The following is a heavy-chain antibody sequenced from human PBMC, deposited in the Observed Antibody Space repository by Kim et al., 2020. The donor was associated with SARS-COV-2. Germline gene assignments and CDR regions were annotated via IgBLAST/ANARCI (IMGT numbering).Heavy chain of an antibody. V-gene: IGHV1-24*01. CDR1: GYTLTELS. CDR2: FDPEDGET. CDR3: ATGDRDPYSGSYYYYGMDV. J-gene: IGHJ6*02. Sequence: ASVKVSCKVSGYTLTELSMHWVRQAPGKGLEWMGGFDPEDGETIYAQKFQGRVTMTEDTSTDTAYMELSSLRSEDTAVYYCATGDRDPYSGSYYYYGMDVWGQGTTVTVSS. D-gene: IGHD1-26*01.